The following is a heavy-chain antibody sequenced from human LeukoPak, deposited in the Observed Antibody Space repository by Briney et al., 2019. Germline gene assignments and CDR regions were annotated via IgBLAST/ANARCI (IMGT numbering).Heavy chain of an antibody. V-gene: IGHV3-23*01. Sequence: GGSLRLSCAASGFTFSSYAMSWVRQAPGKGLEWVSAISGSGGSTYYADSVKGRFTISRDNSKNTLYLQMNSLRAEDTAVYYCARVGYDSSGTYYFDYWGQGTLVTVSS. CDR1: GFTFSSYA. D-gene: IGHD3-22*01. J-gene: IGHJ4*02. CDR3: ARVGYDSSGTYYFDY. CDR2: ISGSGGST.